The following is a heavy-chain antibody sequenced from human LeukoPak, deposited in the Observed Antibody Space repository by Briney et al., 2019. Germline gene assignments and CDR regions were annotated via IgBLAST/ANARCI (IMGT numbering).Heavy chain of an antibody. CDR3: AKVAKYYYGSETYYFFEH. Sequence: GGSLRLSCAASGFTFSSYEMNWVRQAPGKGLEWVSYVSSSGSTIYYADSVKGRFTISRDNAKNSLHLQMNSLRVEDTAVYYCAKVAKYYYGSETYYFFEHWGQGTPVTASS. D-gene: IGHD3-10*01. CDR1: GFTFSSYE. CDR2: VSSSGSTI. J-gene: IGHJ4*02. V-gene: IGHV3-48*03.